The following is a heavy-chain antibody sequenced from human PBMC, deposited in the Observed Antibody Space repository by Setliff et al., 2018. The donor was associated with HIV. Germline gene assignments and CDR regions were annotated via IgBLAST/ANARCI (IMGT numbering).Heavy chain of an antibody. J-gene: IGHJ6*03. CDR2: INHSGST. Sequence: SETLSLTCAVYGGSFSGYYWSWIRQPPGKGLEWIGEINHSGSTNYNPSLKSRVTISVDTSKNQFSLKLSSVTAADTAVYYCARGALGDVLMVYAIRYYYYYMDVWGKGTTVTVSS. CDR1: GGSFSGYY. CDR3: ARGALGDVLMVYAIRYYYYYMDV. D-gene: IGHD2-8*01. V-gene: IGHV4-34*01.